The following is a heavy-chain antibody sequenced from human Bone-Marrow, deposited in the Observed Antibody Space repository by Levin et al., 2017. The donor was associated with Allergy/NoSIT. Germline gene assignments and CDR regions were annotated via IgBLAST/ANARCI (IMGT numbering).Heavy chain of an antibody. CDR3: ARGVGQNDY. D-gene: IGHD1-26*01. Sequence: SQTLSLTCAVSGGTISSNYWSWIRQPPGKGLEWIGYISYSGSTNYNPSLKSRVTISVDTSKNQLSLKLSSVTAADTAVYFCARGVGQNDYWGQGTLVTVSS. J-gene: IGHJ4*02. V-gene: IGHV4-59*01. CDR1: GGTISSNY. CDR2: ISYSGST.